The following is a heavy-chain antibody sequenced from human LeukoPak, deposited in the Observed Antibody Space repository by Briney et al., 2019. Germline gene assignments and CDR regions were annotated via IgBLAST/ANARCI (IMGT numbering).Heavy chain of an antibody. V-gene: IGHV3-30*01. D-gene: IGHD3-22*01. J-gene: IGHJ4*02. CDR3: ARAPDSSGYYAPLDH. CDR1: GFTFGNHA. Sequence: RRSLTLSCAASGFTFGNHAMNWVRQAPGKGLEWVTVIAYDGNNKYYADSVKGRFTISRDNSKNTLYLQMNSLRTEDTAVFYCARAPDSSGYYAPLDHWGQGTLVTVSS. CDR2: IAYDGNNK.